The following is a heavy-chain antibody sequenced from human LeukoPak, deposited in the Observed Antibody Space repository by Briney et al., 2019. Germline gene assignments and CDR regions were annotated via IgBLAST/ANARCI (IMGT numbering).Heavy chain of an antibody. V-gene: IGHV1-69*13. CDR1: GGTFSSYA. CDR2: IIPIFGTA. CDR3: ARMSGYYVNAFDI. D-gene: IGHD3-22*01. J-gene: IGHJ3*02. Sequence: ASVKVSCKASGGTFSSYAISWVRQAPGQGLEWMGGIIPIFGTANYAQKFQGRVTITADESTSTAYMELSSLRSEDTAVYYCARMSGYYVNAFDIWGQGTMVTVSS.